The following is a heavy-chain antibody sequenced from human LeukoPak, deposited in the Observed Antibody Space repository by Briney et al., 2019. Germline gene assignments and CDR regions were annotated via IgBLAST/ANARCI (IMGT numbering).Heavy chain of an antibody. CDR1: GLTFSNYA. V-gene: IGHV3-23*01. CDR3: AREGRVSGYDFDC. J-gene: IGHJ4*02. D-gene: IGHD5-12*01. CDR2: IIVSGSRT. Sequence: GGSLRLSCAASGLTFSNYAMTWVRQAPGKGLEWVSSIIVSGSRTYYADSVKGRFTISRDNSKNTLYLQMNSLRVEDTAVYYCAREGRVSGYDFDCWGQGTLVTVSS.